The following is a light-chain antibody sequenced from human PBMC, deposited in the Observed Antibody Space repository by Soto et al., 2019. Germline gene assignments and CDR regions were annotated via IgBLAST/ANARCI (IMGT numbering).Light chain of an antibody. Sequence: EIVLTQSPGTLSLSPGERATLCCRASQSVSSIYLGWYQQKPGQAPRLLMYGASSRATGIPERFSGSGSGTDFTLTISRLEPEDFAVYYCQQYGSSPRTFGQGTKVDI. V-gene: IGKV3-20*01. CDR1: QSVSSIY. J-gene: IGKJ1*01. CDR2: GAS. CDR3: QQYGSSPRT.